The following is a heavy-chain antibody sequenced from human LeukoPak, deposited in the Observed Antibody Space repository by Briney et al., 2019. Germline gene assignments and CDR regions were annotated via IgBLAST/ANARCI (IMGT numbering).Heavy chain of an antibody. D-gene: IGHD3-22*01. Sequence: GGCLRLSCAASGFTFSSYAMSWVRQAPGKGLEWVSVIYSGGSTYYADSVKGRFTISRDNSKNTLYLQMNSLRAEDTAVYYCAREPYDSSGSFDYWGQGTLVTVSS. CDR1: GFTFSSYA. J-gene: IGHJ4*02. CDR2: IYSGGST. CDR3: AREPYDSSGSFDY. V-gene: IGHV3-53*01.